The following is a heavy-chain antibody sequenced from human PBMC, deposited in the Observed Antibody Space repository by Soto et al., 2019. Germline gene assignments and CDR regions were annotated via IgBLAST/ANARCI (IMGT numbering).Heavy chain of an antibody. J-gene: IGHJ3*02. CDR3: ARGAATKIVVVMYDAFAI. CDR1: GATLNTFINYG. D-gene: IGHD3-22*01. Sequence: QVQLVQSGAEVKKPGSSVKVSCKASGATLNTFINYGITWVRQAPGQGLEWMGGIIPVFGTPHYAQKFQGRVTIRADESTRTAYMELSSLRSGDTAVYYCARGAATKIVVVMYDAFAIWGQGTMVTVSS. V-gene: IGHV1-69*12. CDR2: IIPVFGTP.